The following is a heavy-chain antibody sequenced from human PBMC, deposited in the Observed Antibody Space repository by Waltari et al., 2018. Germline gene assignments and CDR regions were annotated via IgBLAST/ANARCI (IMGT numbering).Heavy chain of an antibody. CDR3: ARTRCSGGSCYYDAFDI. D-gene: IGHD2-15*01. CDR1: GGSISSSSYY. Sequence: QLQLQESGPGLVKPSETLSLTCTVPGGSISSSSYYWGWIRQPPGKGLEWIGSIYYSGSTYYNPSLKSRVTISVDTSKNQFSLKLISVTAADTAVYYCARTRCSGGSCYYDAFDIWGQGTMVTVSS. CDR2: IYYSGST. V-gene: IGHV4-39*01. J-gene: IGHJ3*02.